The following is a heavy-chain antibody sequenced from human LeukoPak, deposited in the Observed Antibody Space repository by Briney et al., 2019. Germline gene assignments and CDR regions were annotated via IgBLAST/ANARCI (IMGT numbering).Heavy chain of an antibody. D-gene: IGHD6-19*01. CDR3: ARQEWLVLHPFFDF. J-gene: IGHJ4*02. CDR1: GRSINRSSNY. V-gene: IGHV4-39*01. Sequence: SDTLSLTCSVSGRSINRSSNYWAWLRQPPGKGLEWLGSIYYSGTTYYKSSLESRVTISVDTSKNQFSLKLTSVTATDTAVYFCARQEWLVLHPFFDFWGQGTLVTVSS. CDR2: IYYSGTT.